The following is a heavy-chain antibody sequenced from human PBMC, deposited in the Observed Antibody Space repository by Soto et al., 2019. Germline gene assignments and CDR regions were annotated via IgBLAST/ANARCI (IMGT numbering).Heavy chain of an antibody. CDR2: ISWNSGSI. CDR3: GKGARMGLRRGDYYFDY. CDR1: GFTFDDYA. V-gene: IGHV3-9*01. J-gene: IGHJ4*02. Sequence: EVQLVESGGGLVQPGRSLRLSCAASGFTFDDYAMHWVRQAPGKGLEWVSGISWNSGSIGYADSVKGRFTISRDNGKNSMYLKMPGLRAEDAALYYCGKGARMGLRRGDYYFDYWGQGTLVTVSS. D-gene: IGHD4-17*01.